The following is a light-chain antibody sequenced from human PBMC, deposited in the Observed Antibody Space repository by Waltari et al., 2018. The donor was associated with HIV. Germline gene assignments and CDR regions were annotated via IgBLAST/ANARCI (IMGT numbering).Light chain of an antibody. V-gene: IGLV2-23*02. CDR2: EVT. CDR1: SSDVGSYNL. J-gene: IGLJ1*01. Sequence: QSALTQPASVYGSPGQSITISCTGTSSDVGSYNLVSWYQQYPGKVPKLMIYEVTKRPSGVSNRFSGSKSGNTASLTISGLQAEDEADYYCCSYAGSRTYVFGTGTKVPVL. CDR3: CSYAGSRTYV.